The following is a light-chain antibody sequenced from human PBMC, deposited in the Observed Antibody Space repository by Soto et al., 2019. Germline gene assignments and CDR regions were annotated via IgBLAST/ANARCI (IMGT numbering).Light chain of an antibody. CDR3: QAWDSSTYVL. CDR2: QDS. CDR1: KLGDKY. Sequence: SYELTQPPSVSVSPGQTASITCSGDKLGDKYACWYQQKPGQSPVLVIYQDSKRPSGIPERFSGSNSGNTATLTISGTQAMVEADYYCQAWDSSTYVLFGGGTKLTVL. V-gene: IGLV3-1*01. J-gene: IGLJ2*01.